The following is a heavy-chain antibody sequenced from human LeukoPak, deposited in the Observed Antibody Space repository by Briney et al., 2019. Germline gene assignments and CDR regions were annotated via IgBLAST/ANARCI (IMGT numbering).Heavy chain of an antibody. Sequence: ASVKVSCKASGYTFTVYYMHWVRQAPGQGLGWMGWINPNSGGTNYAQKFQGRVTMTRDTSISTAYMELSRLRSDDTAVYYCARPGLYNALSWFDPWGQGTLVTVSS. CDR1: GYTFTVYY. CDR2: INPNSGGT. J-gene: IGHJ5*02. CDR3: ARPGLYNALSWFDP. V-gene: IGHV1-2*02. D-gene: IGHD1-14*01.